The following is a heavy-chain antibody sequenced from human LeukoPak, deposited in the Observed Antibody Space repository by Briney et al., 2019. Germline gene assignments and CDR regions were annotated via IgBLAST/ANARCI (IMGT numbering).Heavy chain of an antibody. Sequence: SETLSLTCTVSGGSISSYYWSWIRQPPGKGLEWIGYIYYSGSTNYNPSLKSRVTISVDTSKNQFSLKLSSVTAADTAVYYCARRSTKGYSSSWYNWFDPWGQGTLVTVSS. V-gene: IGHV4-59*08. J-gene: IGHJ5*02. D-gene: IGHD6-13*01. CDR3: ARRSTKGYSSSWYNWFDP. CDR2: IYYSGST. CDR1: GGSISSYY.